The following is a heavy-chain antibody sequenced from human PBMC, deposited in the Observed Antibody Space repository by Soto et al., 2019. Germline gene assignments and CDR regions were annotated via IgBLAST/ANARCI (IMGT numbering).Heavy chain of an antibody. CDR2: IYPGDSDT. V-gene: IGHV5-51*01. CDR3: MRVSIAGSSPWYFDL. D-gene: IGHD6-6*01. CDR1: GYTFTTYW. J-gene: IGHJ2*01. Sequence: GESLKISCKGSGYTFTTYWIGWVRQMPGKGLELMGIIYPGDSDTRYSPSFQGQVTISADKSISTAYLQWSSLKASDTAMYYCMRVSIAGSSPWYFDLWGRGTLVTVT.